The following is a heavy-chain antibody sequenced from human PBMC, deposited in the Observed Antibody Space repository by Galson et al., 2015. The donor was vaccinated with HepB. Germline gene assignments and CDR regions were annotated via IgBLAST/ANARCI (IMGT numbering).Heavy chain of an antibody. CDR3: ASQYSSGWSDAFDI. V-gene: IGHV3-11*01. Sequence: LRLSCAASGFTFSDYYMSWIRQAPGKGLEWVSYISSSGSTIYYADSVKGRFTISRDNAKNSLYLQMNSLRAEDTAVYYCASQYSSGWSDAFDIWGQGTMVTVSS. D-gene: IGHD6-19*01. J-gene: IGHJ3*02. CDR2: ISSSGSTI. CDR1: GFTFSDYY.